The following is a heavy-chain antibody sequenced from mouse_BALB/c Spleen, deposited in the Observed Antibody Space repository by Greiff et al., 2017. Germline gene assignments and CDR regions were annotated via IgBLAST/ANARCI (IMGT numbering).Heavy chain of an antibody. Sequence: QVQLKESGPGLVQPSQSLSITCTVSGFSLTSYGVHWVRQSPGKGLEWLGVIWSGGSTDYNAAFISRLSISKDNSKSQVFFKMNSLQADDTAIYYCARGPRYAMDYWGQGTSVTVSS. J-gene: IGHJ4*01. CDR3: ARGPRYAMDY. V-gene: IGHV2-4-1*01. CDR2: IWSGGST. CDR1: GFSLTSYG.